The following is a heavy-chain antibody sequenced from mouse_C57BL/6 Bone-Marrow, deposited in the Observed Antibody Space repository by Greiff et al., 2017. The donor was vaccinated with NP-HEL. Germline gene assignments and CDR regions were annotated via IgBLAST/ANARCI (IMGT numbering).Heavy chain of an antibody. Sequence: VKLQESGAELMKPGASVKLSCKATGYTFTGYWIEWVKQRPGHGLEWIGEILPGSGSTNYNEKFKGKATFTADTSSNTAYMQLSSLTTEDSAIYYCASIYYYGSSYVPYAMDYWGQGTSVTVSS. D-gene: IGHD1-1*01. J-gene: IGHJ4*01. CDR2: ILPGSGST. CDR1: GYTFTGYW. V-gene: IGHV1-9*01. CDR3: ASIYYYGSSYVPYAMDY.